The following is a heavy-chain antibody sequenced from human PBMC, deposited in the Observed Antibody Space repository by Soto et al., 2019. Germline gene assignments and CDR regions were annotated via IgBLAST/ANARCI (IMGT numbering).Heavy chain of an antibody. CDR2: ISYDGSNK. CDR1: GFTFSSYG. V-gene: IGHV3-30*03. D-gene: IGHD3-3*01. Sequence: GGSLRLSCAASGFTFSSYGMHWVRQAPGKGLEWVAVISYDGSNKYYADSVKGRFTISRDNSKNTLYLQMNSLRAEDTAVYYCAHVAVDYVFWSGYLAPVSYFDYWGQGSLVTVSP. J-gene: IGHJ4*02. CDR3: AHVAVDYVFWSGYLAPVSYFDY.